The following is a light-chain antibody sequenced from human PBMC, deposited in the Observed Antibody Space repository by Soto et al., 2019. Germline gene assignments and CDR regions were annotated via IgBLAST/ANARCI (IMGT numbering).Light chain of an antibody. CDR3: SSYTSSSTPYV. V-gene: IGLV2-11*01. J-gene: IGLJ1*01. Sequence: QSVLTQPRSVSGSPGQSVTISCTGTSSDVGGYNYVSWYQQHPVKAPKLMIYDVTNRPSGVSDRFSGSKSGNTASLTISGLQAEDEADYCCSSYTSSSTPYVFGTGTKVTVL. CDR2: DVT. CDR1: SSDVGGYNY.